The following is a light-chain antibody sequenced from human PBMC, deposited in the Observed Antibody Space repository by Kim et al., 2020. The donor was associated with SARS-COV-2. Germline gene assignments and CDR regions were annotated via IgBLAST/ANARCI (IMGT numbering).Light chain of an antibody. CDR2: AAS. Sequence: DIQMTQSPSSLSASVGDSVTITCRASQSISSYLNWYQQKPGKAPKLLLYAASSLQSGVPSRFSGSGSGTDFTLTISSLQPEDFATYYCQQSYSTPRTFGQGTKLEIK. J-gene: IGKJ2*01. V-gene: IGKV1-39*01. CDR3: QQSYSTPRT. CDR1: QSISSY.